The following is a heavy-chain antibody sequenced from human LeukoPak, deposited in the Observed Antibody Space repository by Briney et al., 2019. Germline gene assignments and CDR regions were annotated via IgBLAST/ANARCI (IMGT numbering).Heavy chain of an antibody. Sequence: ASVKVSCKASGYTFTGYYMHWVRQAPGQGLEWMGWINPNSGGTNYAQKFRGRVTMTRDTSISTAYMELSRLRSDDTAVYYCARTRFISQKVAWFDPWGQGTLVTVSS. J-gene: IGHJ5*02. D-gene: IGHD2-15*01. CDR3: ARTRFISQKVAWFDP. CDR1: GYTFTGYY. CDR2: INPNSGGT. V-gene: IGHV1-2*02.